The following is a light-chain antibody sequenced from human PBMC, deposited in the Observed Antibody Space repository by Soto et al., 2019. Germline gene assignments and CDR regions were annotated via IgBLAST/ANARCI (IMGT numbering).Light chain of an antibody. CDR1: QSVSSY. V-gene: IGKV3-20*01. CDR3: QQYGSSPPT. J-gene: IGKJ1*01. CDR2: GAS. Sequence: EIVMTQSPATLSLSPGXXXXXXXXASQSVSSYLAWYQQKPGQAPRLLIYGASSRATGTPDRFSGSGSGTDFTLTINRLEPEDFALYYCQQYGSSPPTFGQGTKVDIK.